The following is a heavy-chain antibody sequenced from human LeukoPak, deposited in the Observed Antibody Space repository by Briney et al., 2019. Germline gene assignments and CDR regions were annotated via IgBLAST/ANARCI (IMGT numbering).Heavy chain of an antibody. V-gene: IGHV1-69*05. CDR3: ARDLEHCSSTSCYPLGNWFDP. Sequence: VASVKVSCKASGGTFSSYAISWVRQAPGQGLEWMGGIIPIFGTANYAQKSQGRVTITTDESTSTAYMELSSLRSEDTAVYYCARDLEHCSSTSCYPLGNWFDPWGQGTLVTVSS. D-gene: IGHD2-2*01. J-gene: IGHJ5*02. CDR1: GGTFSSYA. CDR2: IIPIFGTA.